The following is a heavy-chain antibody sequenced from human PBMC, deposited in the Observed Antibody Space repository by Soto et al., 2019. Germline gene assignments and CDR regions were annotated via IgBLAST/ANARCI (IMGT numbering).Heavy chain of an antibody. J-gene: IGHJ4*02. D-gene: IGHD4-17*01. CDR1: GGSFSGYY. V-gene: IGHV4-34*01. CDR3: ARTTVTTCIDY. Sequence: PSETLSLTCAVYGGSFSGYYWSWIRQPPGKGLEWIGEINHSGSTNSNPSHKSGVTISVNTSKNQFSLKLSSVTAADTAVYYCARTTVTTCIDYWGQGTLVTVSS. CDR2: INHSGST.